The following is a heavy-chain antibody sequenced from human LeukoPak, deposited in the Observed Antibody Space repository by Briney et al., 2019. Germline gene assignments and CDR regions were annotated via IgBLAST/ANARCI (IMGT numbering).Heavy chain of an antibody. Sequence: SETVSLTCTVSGASISSGSYYWSWIRQPAGKGLEWIGRMYSSGGTNYNPSLKSRVTISADTSKNQFSLKLTSVTAADTAVYYCARDRPRSSSWSAPWIWGQGTMVTVSS. V-gene: IGHV4-61*02. CDR1: GASISSGSYY. D-gene: IGHD6-13*01. J-gene: IGHJ3*02. CDR3: ARDRPRSSSWSAPWI. CDR2: MYSSGGT.